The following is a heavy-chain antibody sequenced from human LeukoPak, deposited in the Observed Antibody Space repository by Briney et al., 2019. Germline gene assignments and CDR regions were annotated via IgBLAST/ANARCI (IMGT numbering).Heavy chain of an antibody. CDR2: MNPNSGNT. V-gene: IGHV1-8*01. CDR3: ARGSWGEIAGRKSFEF. CDR1: EYTFTSYD. Sequence: ASVKVSCKASEYTFTSYDISWVRQATGQGLEWMGRMNPNSGNTGYAQKFQGRVTMTRVTSISTAYMGLNNLTSEDTAVYYCARGSWGEIAGRKSFEFWGQGSLVTVSS. J-gene: IGHJ4*02. D-gene: IGHD6-6*01.